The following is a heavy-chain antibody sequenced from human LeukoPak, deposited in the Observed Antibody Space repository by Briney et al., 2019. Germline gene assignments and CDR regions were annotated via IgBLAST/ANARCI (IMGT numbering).Heavy chain of an antibody. CDR1: GGSLSGSF. Sequence: SETLSLTCVVHGGSLSGSFWSWIRQPPGKGLEWIGEINHSGSTNYNPSLKSRVTISVDTSKNQFSLKLSSVTAADTAVYYCARGRSVLRFLEWLPRTNWFDPWGQGTLVTVSS. J-gene: IGHJ5*02. CDR3: ARGRSVLRFLEWLPRTNWFDP. D-gene: IGHD3-3*01. V-gene: IGHV4-34*01. CDR2: INHSGST.